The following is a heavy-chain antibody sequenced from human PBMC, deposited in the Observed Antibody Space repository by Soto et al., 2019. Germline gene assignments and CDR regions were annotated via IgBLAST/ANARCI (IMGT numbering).Heavy chain of an antibody. CDR3: ARDRSDYDFWSTSPFDF. D-gene: IGHD3-3*01. CDR1: GFTFSSYA. J-gene: IGHJ3*01. V-gene: IGHV3-23*01. CDR2: ISGSGSSSL. Sequence: GGSLILSCASSGFTFSSYAMSLVRQAPGKGLEWVSAISGSGSSSLYYADSVKGRFTISRDNVKNSLYLQMNSLRDDDTAIYYCARDRSDYDFWSTSPFDFWGQGTMVTVSS.